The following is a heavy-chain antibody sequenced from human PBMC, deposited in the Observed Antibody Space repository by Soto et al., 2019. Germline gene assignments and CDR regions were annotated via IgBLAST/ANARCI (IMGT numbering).Heavy chain of an antibody. J-gene: IGHJ6*03. V-gene: IGHV4-59*01. D-gene: IGHD3-3*01. CDR3: ARTYYDFWSGSHYYYMDV. CDR1: GGSISSYY. Sequence: PSETLSLTYTVSGGSISSYYWSWIRQPPGKGLEWIGYIYYGGSTNYNPPLKSRVTISVDTSKNQFSLKLSSVTAADTAVYYCARTYYDFWSGSHYYYMDVWGKGTTVTVSS. CDR2: IYYGGST.